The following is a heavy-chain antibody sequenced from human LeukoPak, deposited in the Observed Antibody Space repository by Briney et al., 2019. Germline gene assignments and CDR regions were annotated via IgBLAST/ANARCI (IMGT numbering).Heavy chain of an antibody. CDR2: ITNDGSST. CDR3: ARSVSGVWLFDY. D-gene: IGHD5/OR15-5a*01. Sequence: PGGSLRLSCAASGLTFSSHWMHWVRQAPGKGLVWVSRITNDGSSTTYADSVKGRFTISRDNSKNRLYLQMSDLRAEDTAVYFCARSVSGVWLFDYWGRGTLVTVSS. CDR1: GLTFSSHW. J-gene: IGHJ4*02. V-gene: IGHV3-74*01.